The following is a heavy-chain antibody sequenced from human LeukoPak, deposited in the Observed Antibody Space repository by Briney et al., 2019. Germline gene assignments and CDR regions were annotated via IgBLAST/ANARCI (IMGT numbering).Heavy chain of an antibody. V-gene: IGHV1-69-2*01. J-gene: IGHJ4*02. Sequence: ATVKISCKASGYTFTEHYIHWVQQAPGGGLEWMGRVGPEDGEALYAEKFLGRVTITADTSSDTAYMELNSLRSEDTARYYCVNSNSGDFYAFDYWGQGTQVIVSS. CDR1: GYTFTEHY. D-gene: IGHD2/OR15-2a*01. CDR3: VNSNSGDFYAFDY. CDR2: VGPEDGEA.